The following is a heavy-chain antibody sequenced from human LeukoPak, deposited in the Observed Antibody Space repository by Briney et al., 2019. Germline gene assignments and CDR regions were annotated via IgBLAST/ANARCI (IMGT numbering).Heavy chain of an antibody. D-gene: IGHD4-17*01. CDR3: TADWYYGDYVDY. CDR1: GFTFGDYA. Sequence: GGSLRLSCTASGFTFGDYAMSWFRQAPGKGLEWVGFIRGKTFGGTTEYAASVKGRFTISRDDSKSIAYLQMNSLKTEDTAVYYCTADWYYGDYVDYWGQETLVTVSS. J-gene: IGHJ4*02. CDR2: IRGKTFGGTT. V-gene: IGHV3-49*03.